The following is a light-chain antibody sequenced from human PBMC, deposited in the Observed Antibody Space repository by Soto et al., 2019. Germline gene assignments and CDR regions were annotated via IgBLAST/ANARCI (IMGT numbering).Light chain of an antibody. CDR3: QSYDNTNVI. CDR2: EDN. V-gene: IGLV6-57*04. Sequence: NFMLTQPHSVSDSPGKTITISCTHSSGNIANNYVQWYQQRPGSAPTTVIFEDNQRPSGVPDRFSGSIDRSSKSAFLTISGLKPEDEATYYCQSYDNTNVIFGGGTQLTVL. CDR1: SGNIANNY. J-gene: IGLJ2*01.